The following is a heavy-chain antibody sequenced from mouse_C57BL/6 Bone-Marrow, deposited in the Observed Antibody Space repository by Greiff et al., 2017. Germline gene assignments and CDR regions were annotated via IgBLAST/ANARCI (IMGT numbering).Heavy chain of an antibody. Sequence: QVQLQQSGAELARPGASVKLSCKASGYTFTSYGISWVKQRTGPGLEWIGEIYPSSGNTYYNEKFKGKATRTASNASSTAYIALRSLTSEDSAVYFCARVHYYGGTHWYFDDWGTGTTVTVSS. CDR3: ARVHYYGGTHWYFDD. V-gene: IGHV1-81*01. D-gene: IGHD1-2*01. CDR1: GYTFTSYG. CDR2: IYPSSGNT. J-gene: IGHJ1*03.